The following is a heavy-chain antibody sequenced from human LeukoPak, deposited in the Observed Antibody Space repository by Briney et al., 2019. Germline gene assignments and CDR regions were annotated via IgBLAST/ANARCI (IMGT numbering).Heavy chain of an antibody. D-gene: IGHD2-2*01. CDR1: GFTFSDYY. CDR3: ARDLYRSSTSCYGPMGYYFDY. V-gene: IGHV3-11*05. J-gene: IGHJ4*02. Sequence: KPGGSLRLSCAAPGFTFSDYYMSWIRQAPGKGLEWVSYISSSSSYTNYADSVKGRFTISRDNAKNSLYLQTNSLRAEDTAVYYCARDLYRSSTSCYGPMGYYFDYWGQGTLVTVSS. CDR2: ISSSSSYT.